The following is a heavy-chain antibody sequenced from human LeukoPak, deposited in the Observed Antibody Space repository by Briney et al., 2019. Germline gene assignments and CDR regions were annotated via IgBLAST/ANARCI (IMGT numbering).Heavy chain of an antibody. CDR3: TSGLSVRRSNNTPVDY. J-gene: IGHJ4*02. V-gene: IGHV3-23*01. CDR2: ISGSGGTT. Sequence: GGSLRLSCAASGSIFSIYAMSWVRQAPGKGLEWVSAISGSGGTTYYADSVKGRFTISRDNSKNTLYLQMNSLKTEDTAVYYCTSGLSVRRSNNTPVDYWGQGTLVTVSS. CDR1: GSIFSIYA. D-gene: IGHD1-1*01.